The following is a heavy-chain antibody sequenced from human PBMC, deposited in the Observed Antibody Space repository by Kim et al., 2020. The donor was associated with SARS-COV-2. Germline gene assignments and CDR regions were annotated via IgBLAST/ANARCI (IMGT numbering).Heavy chain of an antibody. J-gene: IGHJ4*02. CDR3: ARDLGRAAAPGYFDF. CDR1: GFTFSSYE. D-gene: IGHD6-13*01. Sequence: GGSLRLSCAASGFTFSSYEMNWVRQAPGKGLEWVSYISSGGSTMYHANSVKGRFTISRDNAKSSLYLQMNSLRAEDTAVYYCARDLGRAAAPGYFDFWGQGSLVTVSS. CDR2: ISSGGSTM. V-gene: IGHV3-48*03.